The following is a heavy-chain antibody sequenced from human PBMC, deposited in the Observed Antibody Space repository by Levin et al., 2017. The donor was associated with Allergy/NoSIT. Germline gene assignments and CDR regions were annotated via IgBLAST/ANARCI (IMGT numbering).Heavy chain of an antibody. D-gene: IGHD4-17*01. J-gene: IGHJ2*01. Sequence: GESLKISCAASGFTFSSYAMSWVRQAPGKGLEWVSAISGSGGSTYYADSVKGRFTISRDNSKNTLYLQMNSLRAEDTAVYYCAKVGHYGWYFDLWGRGTLVTVSS. CDR2: ISGSGGST. CDR3: AKVGHYGWYFDL. CDR1: GFTFSSYA. V-gene: IGHV3-23*01.